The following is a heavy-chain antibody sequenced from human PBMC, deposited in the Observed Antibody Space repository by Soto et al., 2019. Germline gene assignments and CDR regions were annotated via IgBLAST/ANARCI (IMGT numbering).Heavy chain of an antibody. CDR3: ARALLPWFGECAFDI. CDR2: IYTSGST. J-gene: IGHJ3*02. V-gene: IGHV4-4*07. D-gene: IGHD3-10*01. Sequence: NPSETLSLTCTVSGGSISSYYWSWIRQPAGKGLEWIGRIYTSGSTNYNPSLKSRVTMSVDTSKNQFSLKLSSVTAADTAVYYCARALLPWFGECAFDIWGQGTMVTVSS. CDR1: GGSISSYY.